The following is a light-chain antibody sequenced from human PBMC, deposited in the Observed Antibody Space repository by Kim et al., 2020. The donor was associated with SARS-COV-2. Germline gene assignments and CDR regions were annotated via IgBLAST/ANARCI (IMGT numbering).Light chain of an antibody. CDR2: GAS. CDR1: QSVSSSY. J-gene: IGKJ5*01. Sequence: EIVLTQSPGTLSLSPGERATLSCRASQSVSSSYVAWYQQKPGQAPRLLINGASSRATGIPDRFSGSGSGTDFTLTISRLEPEDFAVYYCQQYGSSITFGQGTRLEIK. CDR3: QQYGSSIT. V-gene: IGKV3-20*01.